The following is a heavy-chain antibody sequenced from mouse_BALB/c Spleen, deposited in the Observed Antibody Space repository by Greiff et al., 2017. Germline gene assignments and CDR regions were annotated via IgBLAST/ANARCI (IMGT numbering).Heavy chain of an antibody. CDR2: INPSNGGT. Sequence: QVQLQQPGAELVKPGASVKLSCKASGYTFTSYYMYWVKQRPGQGLEWIGGINPSNGGTNFNEKFKSKATLTVDKSSSTAYMQLSSLTSEDSAVYYCAREGAYYFDYWGQGTTLTVSS. CDR1: GYTFTSYY. J-gene: IGHJ2*01. V-gene: IGHV1S81*02. D-gene: IGHD3-1*01. CDR3: AREGAYYFDY.